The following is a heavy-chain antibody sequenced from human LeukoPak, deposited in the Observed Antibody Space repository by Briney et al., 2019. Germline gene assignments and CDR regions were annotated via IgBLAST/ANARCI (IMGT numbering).Heavy chain of an antibody. CDR2: MNQDGSAK. J-gene: IGHJ4*02. D-gene: IGHD4-17*01. V-gene: IGHV3-7*01. CDR1: GFSFSSSW. CDR3: ARDPAYGALDY. Sequence: GGSLTPSCAASGFSFSSSWMTWVRQAPGKGLEWVANMNQDGSAKGYVDSVKGRFTISRDNAKNSLYLQMNSLRAEDTAVYYCARDPAYGALDYWGQGTLVTVSS.